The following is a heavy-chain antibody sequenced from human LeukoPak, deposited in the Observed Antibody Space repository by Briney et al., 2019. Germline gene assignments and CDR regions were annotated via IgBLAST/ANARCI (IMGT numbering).Heavy chain of an antibody. D-gene: IGHD6-19*01. V-gene: IGHV1-2*02. J-gene: IGHJ4*02. CDR1: GYTFTGYY. CDR2: INPNSGGT. CDR3: ARDEPQWLEDFDY. Sequence: ASVKVSCKASGYTFTGYYMHWVRQAPGQGLEWMGWINPNSGGTNYAQKLQGRVTMTRDTSISTAYMELSRLRSDDTAVYYCARDEPQWLEDFDYWGQGTLVTVSS.